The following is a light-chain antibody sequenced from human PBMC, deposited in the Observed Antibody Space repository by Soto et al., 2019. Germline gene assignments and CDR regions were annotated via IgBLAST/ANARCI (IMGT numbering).Light chain of an antibody. CDR3: QVWDTSNDHVV. Sequence: SYKLTQPPSLSVAPGQTASITCGGNNIGSKSVHWYQQRPGQAPVLVVHDDSDRPSGIPDRFSGSNSENTATLTITRVEAVDEADYYCQVWDTSNDHVVFGGGTKLTVL. V-gene: IGLV3-21*02. J-gene: IGLJ2*01. CDR1: NIGSKS. CDR2: DDS.